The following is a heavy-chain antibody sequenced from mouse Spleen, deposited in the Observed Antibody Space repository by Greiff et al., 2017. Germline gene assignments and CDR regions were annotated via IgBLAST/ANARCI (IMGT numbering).Heavy chain of an antibody. CDR1: GFAFSSYD. Sequence: MESGGGLVKPGGSLKLSRAASGFAFSSYDMSWVRQTPEKRPEWVAYISSGGGSTYYPDTVKGRFTISRDNAKNTLYLQMSSLKSEDTAMYYCARSYDGSNWYFDVWGAGTTVTVSS. CDR2: ISSGGGST. CDR3: ARSYDGSNWYFDV. J-gene: IGHJ1*01. V-gene: IGHV5-12-1*01. D-gene: IGHD2-3*01.